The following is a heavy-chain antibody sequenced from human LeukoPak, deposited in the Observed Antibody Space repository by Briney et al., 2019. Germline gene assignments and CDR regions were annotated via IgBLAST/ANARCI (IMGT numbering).Heavy chain of an antibody. CDR1: GFTFSSYG. D-gene: IGHD3-10*01. V-gene: IGHV3-30*02. CDR3: AKDGERTCYYYYMDV. J-gene: IGHJ6*03. CDR2: IRYDGSNK. Sequence: GGSPRLSCAASGFTFSSYGMHWVRQAPGKGLEWVAFIRYDGSNKYYADSVKGRFTISRDNSKNTLYLQMNSLRAEDTAVYYCAKDGERTCYYYYMDVWGKGTTVTVSS.